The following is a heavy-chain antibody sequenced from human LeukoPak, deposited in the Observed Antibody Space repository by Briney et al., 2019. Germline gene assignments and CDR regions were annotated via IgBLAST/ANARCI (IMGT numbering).Heavy chain of an antibody. CDR2: ISAGGDYT. J-gene: IGHJ5*02. CDR1: GFTFSSYA. V-gene: IGHV3-23*01. Sequence: PGGSLRLSCAASGFTFSSYAMSWVRQAPGKGLEWVSVISAGGDYTYYADSVKGRFTVSRDNFKNTLHLQMNSLRADDTAVYYCSNRPVLGHHDHWGQGTLVTVSS. CDR3: SNRPVLGHHDH. D-gene: IGHD2/OR15-2a*01.